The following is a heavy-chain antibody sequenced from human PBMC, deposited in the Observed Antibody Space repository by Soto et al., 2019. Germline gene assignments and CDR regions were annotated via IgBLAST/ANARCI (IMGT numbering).Heavy chain of an antibody. Sequence: ASVKVSCKVSGYTLTELSMHWVRQAPGQRLEWMGWINAGNGNTKYSQKFQGRVTITRDTSASTAYMELSSLRSEDTAVYYCARDLDGNSQHWGQGPLVTVPS. J-gene: IGHJ1*01. CDR3: ARDLDGNSQH. V-gene: IGHV1-3*01. D-gene: IGHD1-1*01. CDR2: INAGNGNT. CDR1: GYTLTELS.